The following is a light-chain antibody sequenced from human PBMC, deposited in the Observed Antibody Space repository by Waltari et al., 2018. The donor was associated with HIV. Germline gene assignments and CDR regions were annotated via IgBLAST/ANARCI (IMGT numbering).Light chain of an antibody. CDR2: GAS. CDR1: QSVSSDC. CDR3: QEYGNSRT. Sequence: EIVLTQSPATLSLSPGERATLSCRASQSVSSDCLAWYQQKPGQAPRLLIYGASSRATGIPDRFNGSGSGTDFILTISRLEPEDLAVYYCQEYGNSRTFGQGTKVEIK. V-gene: IGKV3-20*01. J-gene: IGKJ1*01.